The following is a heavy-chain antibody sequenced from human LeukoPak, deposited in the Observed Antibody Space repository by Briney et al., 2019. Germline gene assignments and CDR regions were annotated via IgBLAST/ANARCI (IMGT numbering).Heavy chain of an antibody. CDR1: GGSISSGGYY. J-gene: IGHJ4*02. D-gene: IGHD1-26*01. V-gene: IGHV4-31*03. CDR2: IYYSGST. Sequence: SETLSLTCTVSGGSISSGGYYWSWIRQHPGKGLEWIGYIYYSGSTYYNPSLKSRVTISVDTSKNQFSLKLSSVTAADTAVYYCARDRESYSFDYWGQGTLVTVSS. CDR3: ARDRESYSFDY.